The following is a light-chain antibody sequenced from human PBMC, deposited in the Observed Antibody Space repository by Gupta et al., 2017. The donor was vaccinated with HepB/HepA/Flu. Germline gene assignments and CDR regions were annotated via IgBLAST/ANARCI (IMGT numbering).Light chain of an antibody. J-gene: IGLJ2*01. CDR2: DVS. V-gene: IGLV2-14*03. Sequence: QSALTQPASVSGSPGQSITISCAGTSSDVGFYTYVSWYQQHPGKAPKLIIYDVSSRPAGISNRFSASKSGTTAFLTISGLEAEDEAYYYCTSYTTTCTGVFGGGTTLTVL. CDR1: SSDVGFYTY. CDR3: TSYTTTCTGV.